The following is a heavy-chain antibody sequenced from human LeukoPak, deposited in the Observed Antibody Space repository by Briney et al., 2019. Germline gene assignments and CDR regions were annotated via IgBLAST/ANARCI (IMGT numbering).Heavy chain of an antibody. CDR1: GGSISSYY. CDR2: IYYSGST. Sequence: PSETLSLTCTVSGGSISSYYWSWIRQPPGKGLEWIGYIYYSGSTNYNPSLKSRVTISVDTSKNQFSLKLSSVTAADTAVYYCARGKYSGYDLPQLFDYWGQGTLVTVSS. J-gene: IGHJ4*02. V-gene: IGHV4-59*01. D-gene: IGHD5-12*01. CDR3: ARGKYSGYDLPQLFDY.